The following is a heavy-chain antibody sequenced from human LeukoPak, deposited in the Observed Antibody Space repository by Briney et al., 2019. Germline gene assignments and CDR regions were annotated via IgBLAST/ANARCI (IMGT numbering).Heavy chain of an antibody. D-gene: IGHD3-3*01. CDR2: INPNSGGT. V-gene: IGHV1-2*02. Sequence: ASVKVSCKASGYTFTGYYMHWVRQSPGQGLEWMGWINPNSGGTNYAQKFQGRVTMTRDTSISTAYMELSRLRSDDTAVYYCARDRPPYYDFWSGGHDPFDIWGQGTMVTVSS. CDR3: ARDRPPYYDFWSGGHDPFDI. J-gene: IGHJ3*02. CDR1: GYTFTGYY.